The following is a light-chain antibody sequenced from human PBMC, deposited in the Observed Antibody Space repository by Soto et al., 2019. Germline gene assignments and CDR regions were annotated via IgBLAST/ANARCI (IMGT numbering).Light chain of an antibody. Sequence: DIQMTQSPSSLSASVGDRVTITCRASQGISNYLAWYQQKPGKVPKLLIYAASTLQSGVPSWFSGSGSGTDFTLTISSLQPEDVANYCYQKYNSAPRTFGQGTKVEIK. CDR2: AAS. J-gene: IGKJ1*01. CDR1: QGISNY. V-gene: IGKV1-27*01. CDR3: QKYNSAPRT.